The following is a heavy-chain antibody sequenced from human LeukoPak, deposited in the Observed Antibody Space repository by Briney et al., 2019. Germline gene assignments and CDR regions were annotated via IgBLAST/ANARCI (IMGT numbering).Heavy chain of an antibody. J-gene: IGHJ6*03. D-gene: IGHD2-2*01. CDR2: INPSGGST. CDR1: GYTFTSHY. Sequence: GASVKVSCKASGYTFTSHYIHWVRQAPGQGLEWMGIINPSGGSTSYAQKFRGRVTMTRDMSTSTVYMELRSLRSDDTAVYYCARGPIIDIAIVPAADEYYYMDVWGKGTTVTVSS. CDR3: ARGPIIDIAIVPAADEYYYMDV. V-gene: IGHV1-46*01.